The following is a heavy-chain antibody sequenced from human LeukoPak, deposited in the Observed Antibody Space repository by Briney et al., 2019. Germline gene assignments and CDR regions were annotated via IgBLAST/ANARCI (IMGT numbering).Heavy chain of an antibody. J-gene: IGHJ6*03. V-gene: IGHV1-46*01. CDR3: ARSGAGSCYSYYYYYMDV. CDR2: INPSGGST. D-gene: IGHD2-15*01. Sequence: ASVKVSCKASGYTFTGYYMHWVRQAPGQGLEWMGIINPSGGSTSYAQKFQGRVTMTRDMSTSTVYMELSSLRSEDTAVYYCARSGAGSCYSYYYYYMDVWGKGTTVTVSS. CDR1: GYTFTGYY.